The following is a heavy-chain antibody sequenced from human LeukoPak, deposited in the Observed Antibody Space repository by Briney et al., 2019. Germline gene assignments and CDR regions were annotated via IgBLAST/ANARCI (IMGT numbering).Heavy chain of an antibody. V-gene: IGHV4-59*01. CDR3: ARDNWNYGSSMDV. CDR1: GGSISSYY. D-gene: IGHD1-7*01. CDR2: ISYSGST. J-gene: IGHJ6*02. Sequence: PSETLSLTCTVSGGSISSYYWTWIRRPPGKGLEWIGYISYSGSTNYNPSLKSRVTISVDTSKNQFSLKLSSVTAADTAVYYCARDNWNYGSSMDVWGQGTTVTVSS.